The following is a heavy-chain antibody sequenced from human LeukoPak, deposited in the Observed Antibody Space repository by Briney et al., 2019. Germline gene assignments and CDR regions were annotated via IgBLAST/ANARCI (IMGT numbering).Heavy chain of an antibody. D-gene: IGHD3-22*01. J-gene: IGHJ3*02. CDR1: GDTFSNYA. CDR3: RRSGFDFGRDALDI. Sequence: SVKVSCKTSGDTFSNYAISWVRQAPGQGLEWIGGIIPMFDTADYSQKFQGRLTITADKSTSTGYMELSNLTSEDTAVYYCRRSGFDFGRDALDIWGQGTMVIVSS. CDR2: IIPMFDTA. V-gene: IGHV1-69*06.